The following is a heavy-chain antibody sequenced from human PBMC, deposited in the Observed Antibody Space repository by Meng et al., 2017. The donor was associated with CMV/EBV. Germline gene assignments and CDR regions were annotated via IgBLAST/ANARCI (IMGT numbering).Heavy chain of an antibody. CDR3: ARRDGYKGGLDY. CDR1: GGSFSGYY. Sequence: GSLRLSCAVYGGSFSGYYWSWIRQPPGKGLEWIGEINHSGSTIYNPSLKSRVTISVDTSKNQFSLKLSSVTAADTAVYYCARRDGYKGGLDYWGQGTLVTVSS. J-gene: IGHJ4*02. CDR2: INHSGST. D-gene: IGHD5-24*01. V-gene: IGHV4-34*01.